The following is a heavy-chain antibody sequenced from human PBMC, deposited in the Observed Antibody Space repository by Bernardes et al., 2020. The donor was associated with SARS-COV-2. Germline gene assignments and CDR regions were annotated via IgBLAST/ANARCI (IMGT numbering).Heavy chain of an antibody. V-gene: IGHV3-7*01. J-gene: IGHJ4*02. CDR2: IKQDGSEK. Sequence: GGSLRLSCAASGFTFSSYWMSWVRQAPGKGLEWVATIKQDGSEKYYVDSVKGRFTISRDNAKNSLFLQMNSLRAEDTAVHYCARGPARYFDSWGQGSLVTVSS. CDR3: ARGPARYFDS. CDR1: GFTFSSYW.